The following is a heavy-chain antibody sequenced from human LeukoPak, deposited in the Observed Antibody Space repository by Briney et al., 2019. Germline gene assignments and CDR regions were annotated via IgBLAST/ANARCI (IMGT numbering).Heavy chain of an antibody. CDR3: ARARNLIVVVTARGFDP. CDR2: INHSGST. CDR1: GGSFSGYY. J-gene: IGHJ5*02. D-gene: IGHD2-21*02. Sequence: SETLSLTCAVYGGSFSGYYWSWDRQPPGKGLEWIGEINHSGSTNYNPSLKSRVTISVDTSKNQFSLKLSSVTAADTAVYYCARARNLIVVVTARGFDPWGQGTLVTVSS. V-gene: IGHV4-34*01.